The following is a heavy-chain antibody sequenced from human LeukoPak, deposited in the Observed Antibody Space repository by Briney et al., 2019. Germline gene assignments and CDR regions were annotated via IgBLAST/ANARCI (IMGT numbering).Heavy chain of an antibody. CDR1: GFTFSSYS. J-gene: IGHJ3*02. Sequence: PGGSLRLSCAASGFTFSSYSMNWVRQAPGKGLEWVSYISSSSSTIYYADSVKGRFTISRDNAKNSLYLQMNSLRAADTAVYYCARVVTMVRGGEDHAFDIWGQGTMVTVSS. CDR3: ARVVTMVRGGEDHAFDI. CDR2: ISSSSSTI. D-gene: IGHD3-10*01. V-gene: IGHV3-48*01.